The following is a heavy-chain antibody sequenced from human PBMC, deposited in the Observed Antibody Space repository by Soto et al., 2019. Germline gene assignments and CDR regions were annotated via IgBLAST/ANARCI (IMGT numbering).Heavy chain of an antibody. D-gene: IGHD1-26*01. V-gene: IGHV3-74*01. CDR2: IHSDGSST. Sequence: DVPLVESGGGSVQPGGSLSLSCAATGFTFSYYWMHWVRQAPGKGLVWVSRIHSDGSSTTDADSVKGRFTISRGNAKNTLYLQMNSLRAEDTAVYYCARGQWGAFDLWGQGTMVTVAS. J-gene: IGHJ3*01. CDR3: ARGQWGAFDL. CDR1: GFTFSYYW.